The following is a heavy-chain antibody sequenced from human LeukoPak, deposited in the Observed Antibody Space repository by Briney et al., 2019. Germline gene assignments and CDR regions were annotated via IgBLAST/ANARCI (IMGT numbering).Heavy chain of an antibody. CDR2: ISGSGGST. V-gene: IGHV3-23*01. CDR3: AKAIAARHYYFDY. Sequence: GGSLRLSCAASGFSFSNYAMSWVRQAPGKGLEWVSAISGSGGSTYYADSVKGRFTISRDNSKNTLYLQMNSLRAEDTAVYYCAKAIAARHYYFDYWGQGTLVTVSS. D-gene: IGHD6-6*01. J-gene: IGHJ4*02. CDR1: GFSFSNYA.